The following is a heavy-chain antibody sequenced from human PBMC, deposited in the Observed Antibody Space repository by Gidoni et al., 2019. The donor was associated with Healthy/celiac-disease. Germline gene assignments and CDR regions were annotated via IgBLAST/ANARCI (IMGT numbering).Heavy chain of an antibody. CDR2: NYTSGST. J-gene: IGHJ6*02. Sequence: QVQLQESGPGLVKTSETLSLTCTVSGGSISSYYWSWIRQPAGKGLEWIGRNYTSGSTNYNPSLKSRVTMSVDTSKNHFSLKLSSVTAADTAVYYCARVTRDNRDYYGMDVWGQGTTVTVSS. D-gene: IGHD3-16*01. CDR1: GGSISSYY. V-gene: IGHV4-4*07. CDR3: ARVTRDNRDYYGMDV.